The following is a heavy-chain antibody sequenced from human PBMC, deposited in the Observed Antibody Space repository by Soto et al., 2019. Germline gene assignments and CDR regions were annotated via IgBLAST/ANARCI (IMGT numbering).Heavy chain of an antibody. CDR1: GGSFSGYY. CDR2: INHSGST. V-gene: IGHV4-34*01. Sequence: PSETLSLTCAVYGGSFSGYYWSWIRQPPGKGLEWIGEINHSGSTNYNPSLKSRVTISVAKSRNQFSLNLTSVTAADTAVYFCARMGGWFDPWGQGTLVTVSS. J-gene: IGHJ5*02. D-gene: IGHD3-16*01. CDR3: ARMGGWFDP.